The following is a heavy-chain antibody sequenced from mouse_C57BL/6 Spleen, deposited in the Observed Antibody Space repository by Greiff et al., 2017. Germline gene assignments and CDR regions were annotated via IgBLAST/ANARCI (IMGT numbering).Heavy chain of an antibody. Sequence: VQLVESGPGLAAPSQSLSITCTVSGFSLTSYGVPWVRQPQGKGLEWLVVVWSDGSTTYNSALKSRLSISKDNSESKVFLKMNSLPTEDTAVYYCARHAQLRLRGAIAYWGQGTSVTVSA. D-gene: IGHD3-2*02. J-gene: IGHJ4*01. CDR1: GFSLTSYG. V-gene: IGHV2-6-1*01. CDR3: ARHAQLRLRGAIAY. CDR2: VWSDGST.